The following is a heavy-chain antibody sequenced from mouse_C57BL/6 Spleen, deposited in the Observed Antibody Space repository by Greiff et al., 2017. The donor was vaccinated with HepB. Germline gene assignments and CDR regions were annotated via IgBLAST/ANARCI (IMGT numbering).Heavy chain of an antibody. CDR1: GFTFSDFY. D-gene: IGHD1-1*02. J-gene: IGHJ2*01. CDR2: SRNKANDYTT. Sequence: EVQLVESGGGLVQSGRSLRLSCATSGFTFSDFYMEWVRQAPGKGLEWIAASRNKANDYTTEYSASVKGRFIVSRDTSQSILYLQMNALRAEDTAIYYCARDLYGALWDWGQGTTLTVSS. CDR3: ARDLYGALWD. V-gene: IGHV7-1*01.